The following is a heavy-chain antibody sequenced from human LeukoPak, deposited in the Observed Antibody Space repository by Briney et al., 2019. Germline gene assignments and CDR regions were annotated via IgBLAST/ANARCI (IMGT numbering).Heavy chain of an antibody. J-gene: IGHJ4*02. Sequence: MTSETLSLTCTVSGGSISSSSYYWGWIRPPPGKGLEWIGRSYYSGSTYYNPSLKSRVTMSGDTSKNQFSLNLNSVTAADTAVYYCARVTSSSWFEGYFDYWGQGTLVTVSS. D-gene: IGHD6-13*01. CDR3: ARVTSSSWFEGYFDY. V-gene: IGHV4-39*07. CDR1: GGSISSSSYY. CDR2: SYYSGST.